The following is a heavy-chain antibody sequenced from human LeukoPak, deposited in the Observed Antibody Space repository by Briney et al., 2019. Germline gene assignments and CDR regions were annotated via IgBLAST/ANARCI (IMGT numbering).Heavy chain of an antibody. CDR1: GGSISSGGYY. J-gene: IGHJ6*03. CDR2: IYHSGST. CDR3: ARELPGSCGGDCPGGYYYYYMDV. D-gene: IGHD2-21*01. V-gene: IGHV4-30-2*01. Sequence: SETLSLTCTVSGGSISSGGYYWSWIRQPPGKGLEWIGYIYHSGSTYYNPSLKSRVTISVDRSKNQFSLKLSSVTAADTAVYYCARELPGSCGGDCPGGYYYYYMDVWGKGTTVTVSS.